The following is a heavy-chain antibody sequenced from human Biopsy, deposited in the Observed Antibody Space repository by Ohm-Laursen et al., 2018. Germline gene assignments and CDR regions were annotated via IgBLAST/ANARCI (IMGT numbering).Heavy chain of an antibody. CDR1: GGTFINYA. Sequence: VASVKVSCQASGGTFINYAISWVRQAPGQGLEWMGGIIPMFGTANYAQMFQGRVTISADESTSTSYMELGSLTTEDTAIYYCARGPHSGSHSCFDYWGRGTLVTVSS. D-gene: IGHD1-26*01. CDR3: ARGPHSGSHSCFDY. V-gene: IGHV1-69*13. CDR2: IIPMFGTA. J-gene: IGHJ4*02.